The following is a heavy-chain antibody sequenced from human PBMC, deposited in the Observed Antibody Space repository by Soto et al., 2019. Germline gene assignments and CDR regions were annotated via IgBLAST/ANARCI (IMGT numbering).Heavy chain of an antibody. J-gene: IGHJ4*02. Sequence: SVSNAWMNWVRQAPGKGLEWVGRIKSKTDGGTTDYATPVNGRFNISRDDSKTTLYLQINSLKTEDTAVYYCTADSGSLGDDCWGQGTLVTVSS. CDR2: IKSKTDGGTT. CDR1: SVSNAW. V-gene: IGHV3-15*07. D-gene: IGHD1-26*01. CDR3: TADSGSLGDDC.